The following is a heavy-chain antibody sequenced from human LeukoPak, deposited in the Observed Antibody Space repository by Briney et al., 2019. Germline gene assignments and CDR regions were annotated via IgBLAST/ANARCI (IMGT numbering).Heavy chain of an antibody. D-gene: IGHD3-22*01. J-gene: IGHJ4*02. CDR2: INPKMGGT. V-gene: IGHV1-2*02. Sequence: ASVKVSCKASGYTFTDYYVHWVRQAPGQGREWMGWINPKMGGTNYAQTFQGRVTMTRDTSISTAYMELSRLISDDTAVYYCARGGSDSSGYYPRDFDYWGQGTLVTVSS. CDR3: ARGGSDSSGYYPRDFDY. CDR1: GYTFTDYY.